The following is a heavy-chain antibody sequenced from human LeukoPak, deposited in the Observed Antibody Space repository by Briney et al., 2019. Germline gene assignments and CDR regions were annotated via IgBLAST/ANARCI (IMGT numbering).Heavy chain of an antibody. CDR1: GFTFSSYA. Sequence: GGSLRLSCAASGFTFSSYAMHWVRQAPGKGLEYVSAISSNGGSTYYANSVKGRFTISRDNAENSLFLQMNNLRAEDTAIYYCVNYDTTTGQSDYWGQGTLVTVSS. CDR2: ISSNGGST. V-gene: IGHV3-64*01. J-gene: IGHJ4*02. D-gene: IGHD1-26*01. CDR3: VNYDTTTGQSDY.